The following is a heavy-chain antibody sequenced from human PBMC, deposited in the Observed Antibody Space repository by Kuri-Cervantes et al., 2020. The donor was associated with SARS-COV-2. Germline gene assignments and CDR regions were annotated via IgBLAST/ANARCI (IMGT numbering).Heavy chain of an antibody. CDR2: ISSSSSTI. CDR1: GFTFSSYE. Sequence: GESLKISCAASGFTFSSYEMNWVRQAPGKGLEWVSYISSSSSTIYYADSVKGRFTISRDNAKNSLYLQMNSLRAEDTAVYYCARRGILYYDSSGFAFDIWGQGTMVTVSS. CDR3: ARRGILYYDSSGFAFDI. J-gene: IGHJ3*02. D-gene: IGHD3-22*01. V-gene: IGHV3-48*03.